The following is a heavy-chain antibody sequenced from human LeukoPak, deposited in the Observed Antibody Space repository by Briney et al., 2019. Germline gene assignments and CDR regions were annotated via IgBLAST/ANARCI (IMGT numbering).Heavy chain of an antibody. J-gene: IGHJ5*02. CDR2: INPDSGDT. V-gene: IGHV1-2*02. CDR1: GYTFTGYY. Sequence: ASVKVSCKASGYTFTGYYLHWVRQAPGQGLEWMGWINPDSGDTNYLQKFQGRVTMTRDTSISTAYMELSRLRSDDTAVYYCTRDLLGGSGTFDPRGQGTLVTVSS. D-gene: IGHD3-10*01. CDR3: TRDLLGGSGTFDP.